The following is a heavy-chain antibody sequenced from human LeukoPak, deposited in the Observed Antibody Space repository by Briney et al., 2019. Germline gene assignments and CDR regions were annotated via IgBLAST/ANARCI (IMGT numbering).Heavy chain of an antibody. Sequence: PGRSLRLSCAASGFSFSSYGMHCVRQAPGKGLEWVAVIWYDGSTKYYADSVQGRFAISRDNSKNTLYLQMNTLRAEDTAVYYCARDLYDSGAYSSPIDYWGQGTLVTVSS. CDR3: ARDLYDSGAYSSPIDY. CDR2: IWYDGSTK. CDR1: GFSFSSYG. D-gene: IGHD3-22*01. V-gene: IGHV3-33*01. J-gene: IGHJ4*02.